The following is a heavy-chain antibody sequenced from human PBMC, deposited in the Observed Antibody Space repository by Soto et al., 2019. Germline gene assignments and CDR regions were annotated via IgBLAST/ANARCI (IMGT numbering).Heavy chain of an antibody. J-gene: IGHJ6*02. V-gene: IGHV1-46*01. D-gene: IGHD3-3*01. CDR3: ARDQGIRFSVRGMDV. Sequence: GASVKVSCKASGYTFTSYYMHWVRQAPGQGLEWMGIINPSGGSTSYAQKFQGRVTMTRDTSTSTVYMELSSLRSEDTAVYYCARDQGIRFSVRGMDVWGQGTTVTV. CDR1: GYTFTSYY. CDR2: INPSGGST.